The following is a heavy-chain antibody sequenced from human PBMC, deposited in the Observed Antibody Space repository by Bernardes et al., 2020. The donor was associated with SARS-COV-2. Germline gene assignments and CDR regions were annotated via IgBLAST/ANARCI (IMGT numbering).Heavy chain of an antibody. D-gene: IGHD6-19*01. Sequence: GRSLRLSCAASGFTFSSFTMTWVRQAPGKGLEWVSSIRSRTSYIYSADSVKGRFPIARDNAKNSLYLQMNSLRAEDTAVDYCAKIKNTVGGNPYRSQSYAMDVWGHGTTVTVAS. CDR1: GFTFSSFT. V-gene: IGHV3-21*01. CDR2: IRSRTSYI. CDR3: AKIKNTVGGNPYRSQSYAMDV. J-gene: IGHJ6*02.